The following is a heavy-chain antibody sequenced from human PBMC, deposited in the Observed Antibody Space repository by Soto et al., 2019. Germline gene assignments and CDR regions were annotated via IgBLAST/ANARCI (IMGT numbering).Heavy chain of an antibody. CDR3: ARGYSYTQPVFDY. J-gene: IGHJ4*02. D-gene: IGHD5-18*01. CDR1: GFTVSNNY. V-gene: IGHV3-53*01. CDR2: IYGSGST. Sequence: EVQLVESGGGSIQPGGSLRLSCAASGFTVSNNYMTWVRQAPGKGLEWVSFIYGSGSTYYADSVKGRFTISRDNFKNTLYLQMNSLRAEDTAVYYCARGYSYTQPVFDYWGLGTLVTVSS.